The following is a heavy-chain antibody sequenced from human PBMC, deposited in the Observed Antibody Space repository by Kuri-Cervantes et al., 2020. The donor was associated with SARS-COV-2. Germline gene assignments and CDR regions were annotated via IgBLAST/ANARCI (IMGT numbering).Heavy chain of an antibody. CDR3: ASIYSSSWPDAFDI. CDR1: GGSISSGSYY. Sequence: ESLKISCTVSGGSISSGSYYWGWIRQPPGKGLEWIGSIYYSGSTYYNPSLKSRVTISVDTSKNQFSLKLSSVTAADTAVYYCASIYSSSWPDAFDIWGQGTMVTVSS. J-gene: IGHJ3*02. CDR2: IYYSGST. V-gene: IGHV4-39*01. D-gene: IGHD6-13*01.